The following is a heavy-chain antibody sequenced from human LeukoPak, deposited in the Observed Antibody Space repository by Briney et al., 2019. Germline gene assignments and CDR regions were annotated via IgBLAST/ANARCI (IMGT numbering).Heavy chain of an antibody. D-gene: IGHD3-16*01. CDR1: GGTFTSYD. CDR2: MNPNSGNT. Sequence: GASVKVSCKASGGTFTSYDINWVRQATGQGLEWMGWMNPNSGNTGYAQKFQGRVTITRNTSISTAYMELSSLRSEDTAVYYCARGKFGAKTRALGYFDYWGQGTLVTVSS. J-gene: IGHJ4*02. CDR3: ARGKFGAKTRALGYFDY. V-gene: IGHV1-8*03.